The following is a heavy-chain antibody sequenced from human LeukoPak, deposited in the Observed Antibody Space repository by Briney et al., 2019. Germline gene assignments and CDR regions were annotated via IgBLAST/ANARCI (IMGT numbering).Heavy chain of an antibody. J-gene: IGHJ4*02. V-gene: IGHV4-34*01. CDR3: ARGTSLSDYGDYVGQGPLFDY. CDR1: GGSFSGYY. Sequence: KPSETLSLTCAVYGGSFSGYYWSWIRQPPGKGLEWIGEINHSGSTNYNPSLKSRVTISVDTSKNQFSLKLSSVTAADTAVYYCARGTSLSDYGDYVGQGPLFDYWGQGTLVTVSS. CDR2: INHSGST. D-gene: IGHD4-17*01.